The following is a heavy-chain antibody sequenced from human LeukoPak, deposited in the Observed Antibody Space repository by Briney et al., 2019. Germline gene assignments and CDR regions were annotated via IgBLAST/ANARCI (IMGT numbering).Heavy chain of an antibody. CDR1: ADSISSGGHY. D-gene: IGHD3-10*01. V-gene: IGHV4-31*03. CDR3: ARGGNRFGGFYFDY. CDR2: MRHSGST. J-gene: IGHJ4*02. Sequence: SQTLSLTCTVSADSISSGGHYWSWIRQHPGKGLESIGFMRHSGSTSHNPSLKGRVAISVDTSKNQFSLRLSSVTAADTAVYYCARGGNRFGGFYFDYWGQGSLVTVSS.